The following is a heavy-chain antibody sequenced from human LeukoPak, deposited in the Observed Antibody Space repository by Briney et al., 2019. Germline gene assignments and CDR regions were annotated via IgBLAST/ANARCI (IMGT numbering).Heavy chain of an antibody. Sequence: PGGSLRLSCAASGFTFSDHYMDWVRQAPGKGLEWVGRTRNKANSYTTEYAASVKGRFTISRDDSKNSLYLQMNSLKTEDTAVYYCASISSSSSMGVVDVWGKGTTVTVSS. D-gene: IGHD6-6*01. CDR2: TRNKANSYTT. CDR1: GFTFSDHY. V-gene: IGHV3-72*01. CDR3: ASISSSSSMGVVDV. J-gene: IGHJ6*04.